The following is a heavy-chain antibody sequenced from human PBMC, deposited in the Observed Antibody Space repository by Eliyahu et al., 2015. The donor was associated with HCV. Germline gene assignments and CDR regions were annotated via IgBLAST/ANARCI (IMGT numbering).Heavy chain of an antibody. CDR2: INHSGST. CDR1: GGSFSGYY. J-gene: IGHJ5*02. CDR3: ARRLRGSGPRWFDP. Sequence: QVQLQQWGAGLLKPSETLSLTCAVYGGSFSGYYWSWIRQPPGKGLEWIGEINHSGSTNYNPSLKSRVTISVDTSKNQFSLKLSSVTAADTAVYYCARRLRGSGPRWFDPWGQGTLVTVSS. V-gene: IGHV4-34*01. D-gene: IGHD2-15*01.